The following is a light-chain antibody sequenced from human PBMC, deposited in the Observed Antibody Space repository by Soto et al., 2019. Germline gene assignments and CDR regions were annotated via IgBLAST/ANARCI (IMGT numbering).Light chain of an antibody. CDR2: LGS. V-gene: IGKV2-28*01. CDR3: MQALQTPRT. CDR1: QSLLHSNGYNF. Sequence: EIVMTQSPLSLPVTPGEPASISCKSSQSLLHSNGYNFLDWYLQKPGQSPRLLIYLGSNRASGVPDRFSGSGSGTDFTLKISRVEAEDVGVYYCMQALQTPRTFGQWTKVELK. J-gene: IGKJ1*01.